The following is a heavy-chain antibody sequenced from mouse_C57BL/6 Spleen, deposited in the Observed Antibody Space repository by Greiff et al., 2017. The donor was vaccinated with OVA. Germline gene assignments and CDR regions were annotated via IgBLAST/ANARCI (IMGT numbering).Heavy chain of an antibody. D-gene: IGHD1-1*01. V-gene: IGHV1-75*01. CDR3: ARFPYTTVVGGDYAMDY. CDR1: GYTFTDYY. J-gene: IGHJ4*01. CDR2: IFPGSGST. Sequence: QVQLQQSGPELVKPGASVKISCKASGYTFTDYYINWVKQRPGQGLEWIGWIFPGSGSTYYNEKFKGKATLTVDKSSSTAYMLLSSLTSEDSAVYFCARFPYTTVVGGDYAMDYWGQGTSVTVSS.